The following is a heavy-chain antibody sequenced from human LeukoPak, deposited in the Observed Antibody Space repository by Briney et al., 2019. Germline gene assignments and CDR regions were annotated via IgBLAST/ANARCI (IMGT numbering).Heavy chain of an antibody. J-gene: IGHJ5*02. V-gene: IGHV1-58*01. CDR1: GFTFTSSA. Sequence: ASVKVSCKASGFTFTSSAVQWVRQARAQRLEWIGWIVVGSGNTNYAQKFQERVTITRDMSTSTAYMELSSLRSEDTAVYYCAASQGPVLLYGPRGFDPWGQGTLVTVSS. CDR3: AASQGPVLLYGPRGFDP. D-gene: IGHD3-10*01. CDR2: IVVGSGNT.